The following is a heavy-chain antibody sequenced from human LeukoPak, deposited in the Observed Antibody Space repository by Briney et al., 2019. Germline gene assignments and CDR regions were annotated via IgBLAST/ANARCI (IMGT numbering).Heavy chain of an antibody. CDR3: AKDIGERGYSVH. D-gene: IGHD5/OR15-5a*01. Sequence: PGGSLRLSCAASGFTFDDYAMHWVRKAPGKGLEWVSLISGDGHNTYYADSLKGRFTISRDNSKNSLYLQMNSLRTEDTAFYYCAKDIGERGYSVHWGQGTLVTVSS. J-gene: IGHJ4*02. CDR1: GFTFDDYA. CDR2: ISGDGHNT. V-gene: IGHV3-43*02.